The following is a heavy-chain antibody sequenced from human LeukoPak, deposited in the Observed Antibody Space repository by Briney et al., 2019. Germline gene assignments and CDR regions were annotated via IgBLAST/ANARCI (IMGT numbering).Heavy chain of an antibody. CDR2: IYPGDSDT. D-gene: IGHD5-18*01. CDR1: GYSIISYW. V-gene: IGHV5-51*01. Sequence: GETLKISCNGSGYSIISYWIGWVRHMPREGLEWMGIIYPGDSDTRYSPSVQGQVTISPDKSISTAYLQWSSLKASDTAMYYCARQRYGYDSRGAFDIWGQGTIVNVSS. J-gene: IGHJ3*02. CDR3: ARQRYGYDSRGAFDI.